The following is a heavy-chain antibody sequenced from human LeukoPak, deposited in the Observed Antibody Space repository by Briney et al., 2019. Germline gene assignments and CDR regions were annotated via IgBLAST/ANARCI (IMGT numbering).Heavy chain of an antibody. D-gene: IGHD1-26*01. CDR1: GFTFSDYS. CDR3: VRDFMGMGGTTAYLHY. Sequence: PGGSLRLSCAASGFTFSDYSMNWVRQAPGKGLEWVSSISRNSRHVYYGGSVWGRFTISRDDARNSLFLEMNSLRVDGMAVYYCVRDFMGMGGTTAYLHYWGQGTLVTVSS. V-gene: IGHV3-21*01. J-gene: IGHJ1*01. CDR2: ISRNSRHV.